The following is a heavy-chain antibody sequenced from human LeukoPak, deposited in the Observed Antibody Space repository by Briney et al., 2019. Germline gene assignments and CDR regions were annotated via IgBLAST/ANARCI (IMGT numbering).Heavy chain of an antibody. V-gene: IGHV3-48*03. D-gene: IGHD6-13*01. Sequence: PGGSLRLSCAASGFTFSSYEMNWVRQAPGKGLEWVSYISSSGTTIYNGDSVKGRFTISRDNAKNSLCLQMNSLRAEDTAVYYCAREGTGIAAAGSLDYWGQGTLVTVSS. J-gene: IGHJ4*02. CDR2: ISSSGTTI. CDR3: AREGTGIAAAGSLDY. CDR1: GFTFSSYE.